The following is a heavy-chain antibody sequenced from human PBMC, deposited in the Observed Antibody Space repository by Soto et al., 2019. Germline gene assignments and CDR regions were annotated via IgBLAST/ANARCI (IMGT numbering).Heavy chain of an antibody. CDR1: GYTFTSYA. CDR3: ARDNRQGSPPLNYYYYMDV. Sequence: ASVKVSCKASGYTFTSYAMHWVRQAPGQRLEWMGWINAGNGNTKYSQKFQGRVTITRDTSASTAYMELSSLRSEDTAVYYCARDNRQGSPPLNYYYYMDVWGKGTTVTVSS. CDR2: INAGNGNT. J-gene: IGHJ6*03. V-gene: IGHV1-3*01.